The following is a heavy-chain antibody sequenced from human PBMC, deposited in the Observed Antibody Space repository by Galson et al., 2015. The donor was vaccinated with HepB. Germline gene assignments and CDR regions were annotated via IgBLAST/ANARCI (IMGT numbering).Heavy chain of an antibody. V-gene: IGHV3-23*01. CDR3: AKDWGGKAFDY. J-gene: IGHJ4*02. CDR2: TSGSGDNT. D-gene: IGHD3-16*01. CDR1: GFTFSNYV. Sequence: SLRLSCAASGFTFSNYVMSWVRQAPGKGLEWVSATSGSGDNTNYADSVKGRFTISRDNSKNTLYLQMNSLRAEDTAVYYCAKDWGGKAFDYWGQGTLVTVSS.